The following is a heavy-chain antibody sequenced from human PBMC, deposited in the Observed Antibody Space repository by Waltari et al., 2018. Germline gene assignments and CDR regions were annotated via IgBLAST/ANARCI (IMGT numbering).Heavy chain of an antibody. D-gene: IGHD5-12*01. V-gene: IGHV4-59*01. J-gene: IGHJ3*02. CDR2: IYYSGST. CDR1: GGSISSYY. Sequence: QVQLQESGPGLVKPSETLSLTCTVSGGSISSYYWSWIRQPPGKGLEWLGYIYYSGSTNYNPSRKSRVTISVDTSKNQFSLKLSSVTAADTAVYYCARSVEMATIPDAFDIWGQGTMVTVSS. CDR3: ARSVEMATIPDAFDI.